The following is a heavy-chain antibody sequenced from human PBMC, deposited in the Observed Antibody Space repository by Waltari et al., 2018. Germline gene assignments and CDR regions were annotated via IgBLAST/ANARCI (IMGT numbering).Heavy chain of an antibody. J-gene: IGHJ4*02. CDR2: ISGSGGST. CDR3: AKGLIDY. V-gene: IGHV3-23*01. CDR1: GLTLMSYA. Sequence: EVQLLESGGGLVQPGGSLSLSCAASGLTLMSYAMGWVRQAPGKGLEWVSAISGSGGSTYYADSVKGRFTISRDNSKNTLYLQMNSLRAEDTAVYYCAKGLIDYWGQGTLVTVSS.